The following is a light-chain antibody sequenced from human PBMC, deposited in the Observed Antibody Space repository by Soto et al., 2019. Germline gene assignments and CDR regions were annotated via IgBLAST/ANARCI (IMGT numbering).Light chain of an antibody. CDR1: QSVSSN. CDR2: GAS. V-gene: IGKV3-15*01. Sequence: EIVMTQSPATLSVSPGERATLSCRASQSVSSNFAWYQQKPGQAPRLLIYGASTMATGIPARFSCSGSGTEFTLTISSLQSEDFAVYYCQQYNNWPPFTFGPGTKVDIK. CDR3: QQYNNWPPFT. J-gene: IGKJ3*01.